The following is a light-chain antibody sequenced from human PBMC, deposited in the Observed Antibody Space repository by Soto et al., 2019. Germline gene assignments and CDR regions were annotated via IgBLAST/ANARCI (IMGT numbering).Light chain of an antibody. V-gene: IGLV2-14*01. CDR2: EVT. Sequence: QSVLTQPASVSASPGQSITISCTGSSSDGGTYDYVSWYRQQLNKTPKLRIYEVTNRPSGVSTRFSGPRSGNTAWLTISGLLAEGEADSYCSSYTTSSTDVCGSGTKVTVL. CDR3: SSYTTSSTDV. CDR1: SSDGGTYDY. J-gene: IGLJ1*01.